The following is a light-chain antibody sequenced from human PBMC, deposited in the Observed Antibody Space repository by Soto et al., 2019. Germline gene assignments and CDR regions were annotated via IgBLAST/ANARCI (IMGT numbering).Light chain of an antibody. CDR1: QSVRTK. V-gene: IGKV3-15*01. J-gene: IGKJ1*01. CDR2: GAS. CDR3: QQYNSWPPIT. Sequence: VLTQSPNTLYVSPGEGATLSCRASQSVRTKLAWYQPKAGQAPRLRLYGASTRATGIPDRFSGSGSGTEFTLTISSLRSEDFAVYYCQQYNSWPPITFGQGTKVDI.